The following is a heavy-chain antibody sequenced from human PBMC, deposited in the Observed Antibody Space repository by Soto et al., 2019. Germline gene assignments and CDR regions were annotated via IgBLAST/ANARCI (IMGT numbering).Heavy chain of an antibody. V-gene: IGHV3-33*06. CDR1: GFTFSSYG. CDR3: AKTWSDTVLPNDH. CDR2: IWYDGSNK. J-gene: IGHJ4*02. Sequence: PGGSLRLSCAASGFTFSSYGMHWVRQAPGKGLEWVAVIWYDGSNKYYADSVKGRCTISRDNFQNTLYLQVNSLRDEDTAVYYCAKTWSDTVLPNDHWGRETRFTVSS. D-gene: IGHD5-18*01.